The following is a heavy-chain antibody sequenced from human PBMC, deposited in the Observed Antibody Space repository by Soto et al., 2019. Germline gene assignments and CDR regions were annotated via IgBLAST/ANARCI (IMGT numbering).Heavy chain of an antibody. V-gene: IGHV3-74*01. J-gene: IGHJ6*02. CDR3: VRGSPTSYYYGLDV. Sequence: PGGSLRLSCAASGFTFSSYWMHWVRQAPGKGLVWVSRINSDGSSTNYADSVKGRFTISRDSATDTLFLQMNSLRAEDTAVYFCVRGSPTSYYYGLDVWGQGTAVTVSS. CDR1: GFTFSSYW. D-gene: IGHD1-26*01. CDR2: INSDGSST.